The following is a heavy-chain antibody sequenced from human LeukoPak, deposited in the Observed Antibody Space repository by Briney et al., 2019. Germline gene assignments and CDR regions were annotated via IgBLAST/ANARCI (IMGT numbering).Heavy chain of an antibody. Sequence: GGSLRLSCAASGFTFSSYGMHWVRQAPGKGLEWVAFIRYDGSNKYYADSVKGRFTISRDNSKNTPYLQMNSLRAEDTAVYYCATTHYYDSSESPFDYWGQGTLVTVSS. CDR2: IRYDGSNK. J-gene: IGHJ4*02. V-gene: IGHV3-30*02. CDR1: GFTFSSYG. CDR3: ATTHYYDSSESPFDY. D-gene: IGHD3-22*01.